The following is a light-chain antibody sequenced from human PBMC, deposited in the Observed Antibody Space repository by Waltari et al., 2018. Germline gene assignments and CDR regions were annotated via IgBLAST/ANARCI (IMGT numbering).Light chain of an antibody. V-gene: IGLV7-43*01. Sequence: QTVVTQEPSLTVSPGGTVTLPCASSPVSVTSGYNPNWFQQKPGQAPRSLIYSISKKHSWTPARFSGSLLGGKAALTLSGAQPEDEAEYYCLLYYGDAQLGVFGGGTKLTVL. CDR2: SIS. CDR1: PVSVTSGYN. CDR3: LLYYGDAQLGV. J-gene: IGLJ3*02.